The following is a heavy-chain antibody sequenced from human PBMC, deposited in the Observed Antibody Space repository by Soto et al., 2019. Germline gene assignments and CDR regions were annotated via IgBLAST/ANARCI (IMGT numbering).Heavy chain of an antibody. CDR3: ATDVAPDPFVAN. Sequence: EVQLWESGGGLVQPGGSLRLSCGASGFTFSNFAMTWVRQTPGKGLQWVSTISDSGENTHYADLVKGRFPISRDNSRNTVALQMSSLRDDDTALYCCATDVAPDPFVANWGQGTLVTVSS. V-gene: IGHV3-23*01. CDR1: GFTFSNFA. J-gene: IGHJ4*02. CDR2: ISDSGENT.